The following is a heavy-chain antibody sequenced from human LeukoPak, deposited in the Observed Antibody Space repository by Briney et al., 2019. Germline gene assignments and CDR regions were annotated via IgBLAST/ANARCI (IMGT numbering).Heavy chain of an antibody. CDR2: ISGSGTTI. CDR3: ARVGNFDY. V-gene: IGHV3-11*01. J-gene: IGHJ4*02. CDR1: GFTVSSNY. Sequence: GGSLRLSCAASGFTVSSNYMSWVRQAPGKGLEWVSYISGSGTTIYYADSVKGRFTISRDNAKNSLYLQMNSMRAEDTAVYYCARVGNFDYWGQGTLVSVSS.